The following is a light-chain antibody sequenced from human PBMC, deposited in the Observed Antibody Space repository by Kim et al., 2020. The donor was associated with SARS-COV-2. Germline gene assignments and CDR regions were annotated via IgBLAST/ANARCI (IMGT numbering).Light chain of an antibody. J-gene: IGLJ3*02. CDR1: TGAVTSGYF. V-gene: IGLV7-43*01. Sequence: QAVVTQEPSLTVSPGGTVTLTCASSTGAVTSGYFPNWFQQKPGLAPRALIYSASNKYSWTPARFSGSLLGGKAALTLSGVQPEDEAEYYCLLYFGGYWVFGGGTQLTVL. CDR3: LLYFGGYWV. CDR2: SAS.